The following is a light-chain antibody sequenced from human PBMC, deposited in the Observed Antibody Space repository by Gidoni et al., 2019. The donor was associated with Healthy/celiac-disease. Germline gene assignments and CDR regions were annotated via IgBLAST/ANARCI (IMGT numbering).Light chain of an antibody. CDR1: QSLLHSNGYNY. J-gene: IGKJ1*01. CDR2: LGS. Sequence: DIVMTQSPLSLPVTPGEPASISCRSSQSLLHSNGYNYSDWYLQKPGQSPPLLIYLGSNRASGVPDRFSGSGSGTDFTLKISRVEAEDVGVYYCMQALQTPPWTFGQGTKVEIK. CDR3: MQALQTPPWT. V-gene: IGKV2-28*01.